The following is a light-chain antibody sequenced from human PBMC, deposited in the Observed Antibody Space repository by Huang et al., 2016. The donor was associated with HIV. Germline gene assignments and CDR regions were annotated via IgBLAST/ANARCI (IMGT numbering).Light chain of an antibody. Sequence: EIVMTQSPATLSVSPGERATLSCRASQSVSSNLAWYQQKFGQAPRLLIYCASTRATGIPARFSGSGSGTEFTLTISSLQSEDFAVYYCQQYNNWPPKYTFGQGTKLEIK. CDR1: QSVSSN. J-gene: IGKJ2*01. CDR3: QQYNNWPPKYT. CDR2: CAS. V-gene: IGKV3-15*01.